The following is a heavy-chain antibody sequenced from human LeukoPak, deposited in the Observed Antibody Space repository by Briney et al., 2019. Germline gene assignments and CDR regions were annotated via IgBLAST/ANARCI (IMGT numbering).Heavy chain of an antibody. V-gene: IGHV3-23*01. J-gene: IGHJ4*02. CDR3: AKDSRRYCSSSSCYYVWDY. CDR1: VYTLSSSA. Sequence: GGSLRLSRAASVYTLSSSALSGVPDAPGRGREGGSDVSDGGGSTYYADSVKGRFTISRDNSKNTLYLQMNSLRAEDTAVYYCAKDSRRYCSSSSCYYVWDYWGQGTLVTVSS. CDR2: VSDGGGST. D-gene: IGHD2-2*01.